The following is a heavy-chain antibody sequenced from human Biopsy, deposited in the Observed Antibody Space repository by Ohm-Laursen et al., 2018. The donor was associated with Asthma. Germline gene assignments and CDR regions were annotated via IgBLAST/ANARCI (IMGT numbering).Heavy chain of an antibody. Sequence: SVKVSCKASGYNFISFAIHWVRQAPGQRPEWMGWVNTGNGDTKYSQKFQGRVTITRDTSASTAYMELRSLRSEDTATYYCARTYYDFLTGQVKDVFGVWGQGTMITVSS. CDR1: GYNFISFA. CDR2: VNTGNGDT. D-gene: IGHD3-9*01. V-gene: IGHV1-3*04. J-gene: IGHJ3*01. CDR3: ARTYYDFLTGQVKDVFGV.